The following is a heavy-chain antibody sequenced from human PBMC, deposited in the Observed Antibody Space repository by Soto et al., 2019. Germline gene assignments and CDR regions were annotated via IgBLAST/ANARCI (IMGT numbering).Heavy chain of an antibody. CDR1: GYTLTELS. D-gene: IGHD6-19*01. V-gene: IGHV1-24*01. Sequence: GASVKVSCKVSGYTLTELSMHWVRQAPGKGLEWMGGFDPEDGETIYAQKFQGRVTMTEDTSTDTAYMELSSLRSEDTAVYYCATLRIAVAGDYYYYGMDVWGQGTTVTVSS. CDR2: FDPEDGET. CDR3: ATLRIAVAGDYYYYGMDV. J-gene: IGHJ6*02.